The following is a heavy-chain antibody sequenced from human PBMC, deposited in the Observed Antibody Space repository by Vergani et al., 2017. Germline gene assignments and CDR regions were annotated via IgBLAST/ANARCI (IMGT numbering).Heavy chain of an antibody. J-gene: IGHJ5*02. CDR2: MNPNSSNT. Sequence: QVQLVQSGAEVKKPGASVKVSCKASGYTFTSYDINCVRQATGQGLEWMGWMNPNSSNTGYAQKFQGRVTITRNTSISTVYMELSSLRSENTAVYYCARSYSGYDYNWFDPWGQGTLVTVSS. CDR1: GYTFTSYD. CDR3: ARSYSGYDYNWFDP. V-gene: IGHV1-8*03. D-gene: IGHD5-12*01.